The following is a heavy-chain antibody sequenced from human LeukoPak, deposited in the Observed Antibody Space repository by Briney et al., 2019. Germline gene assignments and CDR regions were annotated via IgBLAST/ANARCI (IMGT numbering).Heavy chain of an antibody. J-gene: IGHJ4*02. D-gene: IGHD3-10*01. CDR2: VSYSSSTI. V-gene: IGHV3-48*02. CDR3: ARDAHIVRGVNPLEY. CDR1: GFTFSSYS. Sequence: PGGSLRLSCAASGFTFSSYSMNWVRQAPGKGLEWISYVSYSSSTIYYADSVKGRFTISRDNAKNSLYLQMNSLRDEDTAVYYCARDAHIVRGVNPLEYWGQGTLVTVSS.